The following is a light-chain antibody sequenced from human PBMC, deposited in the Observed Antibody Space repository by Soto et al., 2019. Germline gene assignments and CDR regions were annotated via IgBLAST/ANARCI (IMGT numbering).Light chain of an antibody. CDR3: QQRKNWPPIP. CDR1: QNVDKF. J-gene: IGKJ5*01. CDR2: DSS. V-gene: IGKV3-11*01. Sequence: IELTQSPATLSLSPGETATLSCRASQNVDKFLAWYQQRPGQPPRLLIFDSSNRATGVPVRFSGSGSGTVFTLTIGSLEPEDSAVYYCQQRKNWPPIPFGQGTRLEI.